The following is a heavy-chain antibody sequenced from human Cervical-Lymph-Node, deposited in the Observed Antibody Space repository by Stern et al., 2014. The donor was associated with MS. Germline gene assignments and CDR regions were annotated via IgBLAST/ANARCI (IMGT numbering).Heavy chain of an antibody. CDR3: AKDRRGGYNYLYGMDV. CDR1: RFTFRSYG. Sequence: VQLLESGGGVVQPGTSLRLSCTGSRFTFRSYGIHWVRQAPGKGLGWVSVTSYDGGNRQYADSVKGRFTISRDNSKNTVYLHLNSLRPEDTGVYHCAKDRRGGYNYLYGMDVWGQGTTVTVS. CDR2: TSYDGGNR. V-gene: IGHV3-30*18. J-gene: IGHJ6*02. D-gene: IGHD5-18*01.